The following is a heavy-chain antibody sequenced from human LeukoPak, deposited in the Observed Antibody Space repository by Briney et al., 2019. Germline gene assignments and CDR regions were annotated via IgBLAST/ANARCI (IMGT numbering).Heavy chain of an antibody. CDR3: AKGWGLLWFGEGYYFDY. J-gene: IGHJ4*02. CDR2: ISGSGGST. CDR1: GFTFSSYA. Sequence: GGSLRLSCAASGFTFSSYAMSWVRQAPGRGLEWVSAISGSGGSTYYADSVKGRFTISRDNSKNTLYLQMNSLRAEDTAVYYCAKGWGLLWFGEGYYFDYWGQGTLVTVSS. V-gene: IGHV3-23*01. D-gene: IGHD3-10*01.